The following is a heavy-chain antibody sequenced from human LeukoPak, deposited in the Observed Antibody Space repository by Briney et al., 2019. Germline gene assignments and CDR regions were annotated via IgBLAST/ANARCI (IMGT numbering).Heavy chain of an antibody. CDR3: ARLSWGSIDAFDI. V-gene: IGHV4-59*01. Sequence: SETLSLTCTVSGGSISSYYWSWIRQPPGKGLEWIGYIYYSGSTNYNPSLKSRVTISVDTSKNQFSLKLSSVTAADTAVYYCARLSWGSIDAFDIWGQGTMVTVSS. CDR1: GGSISSYY. D-gene: IGHD3-16*01. J-gene: IGHJ3*02. CDR2: IYYSGST.